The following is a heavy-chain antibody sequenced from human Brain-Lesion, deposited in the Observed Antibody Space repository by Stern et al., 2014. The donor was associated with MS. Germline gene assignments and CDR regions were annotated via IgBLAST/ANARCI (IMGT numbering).Heavy chain of an antibody. J-gene: IGHJ4*02. D-gene: IGHD3-22*01. CDR1: GYTFTGYY. CDR3: ATYYYDSTGYNDF. Sequence: QVQLVESGAEVKKPGASVKVSCKASGYTFTGYYMHWVRQAPGQGLEWMGWINPKSGGTNYAQQFQGWVTMTRDTSINTAYMELSRLRSDDTAVYYCATYYYDSTGYNDFWGQGTLVTVSS. CDR2: INPKSGGT. V-gene: IGHV1-2*04.